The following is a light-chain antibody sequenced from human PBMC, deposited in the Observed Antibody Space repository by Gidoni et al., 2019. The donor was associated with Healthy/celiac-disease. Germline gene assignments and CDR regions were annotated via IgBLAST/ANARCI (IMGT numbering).Light chain of an antibody. J-gene: IGKJ2*01. Sequence: DIVMTQSPDSLAVSLGERATINCKSSQSVLYSSNNKNYLAWYQQKPGQPPKLLISWASTRESGVPDRFSGSGSGTDFTLTISSLQAEDVAVYYCQQYYSTPLNTFXXXTKLEIK. CDR3: QQYYSTPLNT. V-gene: IGKV4-1*01. CDR2: WAS. CDR1: QSVLYSSNNKNY.